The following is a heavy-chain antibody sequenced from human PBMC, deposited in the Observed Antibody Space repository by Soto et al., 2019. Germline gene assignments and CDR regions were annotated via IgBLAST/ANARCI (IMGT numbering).Heavy chain of an antibody. CDR1: EFTFSDYW. V-gene: IGHV3-7*01. Sequence: GGSLRLSCAAFEFTFSDYWMSWVRQAPGKGLQWVAQIKQDGSERYCVDSVKGRFTISRDNAQNSVYLQMDRLRAEDTAVYYCARYNWNAAFDIWGQGTMVTVSS. J-gene: IGHJ3*02. CDR3: ARYNWNAAFDI. D-gene: IGHD1-1*01. CDR2: IKQDGSER.